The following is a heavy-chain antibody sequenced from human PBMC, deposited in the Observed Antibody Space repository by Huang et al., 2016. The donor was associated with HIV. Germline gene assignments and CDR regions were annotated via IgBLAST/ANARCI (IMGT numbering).Heavy chain of an antibody. Sequence: QVQLVQSGAEVKKPGASVKVSCKASGYTFTNYDINWVRQATGQVLEWMRWMNPNSGDTGCAQKFQGRVTMTRNTSISTAYMELSSLRSEDTAVYYCARGGLLWFGELSTWGQGTLVTVSS. J-gene: IGHJ5*02. CDR3: ARGGLLWFGELST. CDR1: GYTFTNYD. V-gene: IGHV1-8*01. D-gene: IGHD3-10*01. CDR2: MNPNSGDT.